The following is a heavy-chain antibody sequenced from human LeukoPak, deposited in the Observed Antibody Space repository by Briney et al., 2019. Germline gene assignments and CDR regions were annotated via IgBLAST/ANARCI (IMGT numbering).Heavy chain of an antibody. CDR3: AKRMGPSIAATDLDH. CDR2: TNSDGSST. Sequence: PGGSLRLSCAASGFTFSSYWMHWVRQAPGKGLVWVSHTNSDGSSTTYADSVKGRFTISRDNSKNTLYLQMNSLRAEDTAVYYCAKRMGPSIAATDLDHWRQGTLVPVSS. J-gene: IGHJ1*01. V-gene: IGHV3-74*01. CDR1: GFTFSSYW. D-gene: IGHD6-25*01.